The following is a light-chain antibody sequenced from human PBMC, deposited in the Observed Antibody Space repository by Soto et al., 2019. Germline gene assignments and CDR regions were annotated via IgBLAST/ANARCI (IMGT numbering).Light chain of an antibody. Sequence: QTVVTQPPSVSEAPRQRVTISCSGSRSNIGNNAVNWYQQVPGKAPKLLIYYDDLLPSGVSDRFSGSKSGPSASLAISGLQSEDEADSDCAAWDDRLNDPVFGGGTKLTVL. CDR2: YDD. J-gene: IGLJ3*02. V-gene: IGLV1-36*01. CDR3: AAWDDRLNDPV. CDR1: RSNIGNNA.